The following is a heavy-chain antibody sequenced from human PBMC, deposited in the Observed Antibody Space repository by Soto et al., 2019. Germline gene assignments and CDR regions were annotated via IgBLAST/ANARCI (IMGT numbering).Heavy chain of an antibody. V-gene: IGHV1-8*01. CDR3: ARAASSDPSFYYHYMDV. Sequence: QEQLVQSGAEVKKPGAPVKVSCKASGYTFSNYNINWVRQASGQGLEWMGWMNPDSGNTGYAEKVQGRVTMTMNSSISTAYMELSGLRSEDTAVYYCARAASSDPSFYYHYMDVWGKGTPVTVSS. CDR2: MNPDSGNT. D-gene: IGHD3-10*01. J-gene: IGHJ6*03. CDR1: GYTFSNYN.